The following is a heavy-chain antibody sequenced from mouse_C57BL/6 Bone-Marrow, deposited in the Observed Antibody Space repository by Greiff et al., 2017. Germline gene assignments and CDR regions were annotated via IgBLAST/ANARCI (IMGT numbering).Heavy chain of an antibody. CDR3: ARDRRYYFDY. CDR1: GYTFTSYG. Sequence: LQESGAELARPGASVKLSCKASGYTFTSYGISWVKQRTGQGLEWIGEIYPRSGNTYYNEKFKGKATLTADKSSSTAYMELRSLTSEDSAVYFCARDRRYYFDYWGQGTTLTVSS. CDR2: IYPRSGNT. D-gene: IGHD1-1*01. V-gene: IGHV1-81*01. J-gene: IGHJ2*01.